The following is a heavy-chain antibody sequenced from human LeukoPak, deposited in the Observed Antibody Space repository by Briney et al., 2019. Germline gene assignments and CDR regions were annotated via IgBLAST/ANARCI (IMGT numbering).Heavy chain of an antibody. J-gene: IGHJ6*02. CDR1: GFTFSSYA. D-gene: IGHD2-21*01. CDR2: ISSNGGST. V-gene: IGHV3-64*01. Sequence: GGSLRLSCAASGFTFSSYAMHWVRQAPGKGLEYVSAISSNGGSTSYANSVKGRFTISRDNSKTTLYLQMGSLRAEDMAVYYCARSVIQGVYCGMDVWGQGTTITVSS. CDR3: ARSVIQGVYCGMDV.